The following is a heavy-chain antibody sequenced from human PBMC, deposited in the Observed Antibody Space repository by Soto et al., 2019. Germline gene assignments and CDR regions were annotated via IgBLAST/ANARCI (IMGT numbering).Heavy chain of an antibody. Sequence: GGSLRLSCAASGFAFSNYAMTWVRQAPGKGLEWVSVISGSGDTTSYADSVKGRFSISRDSSMDTLYLQMNNLRPEDTAVYYCAKGPFADWKYGWLDPGGQGTRVTVSS. CDR1: GFAFSNYA. J-gene: IGHJ5*02. CDR3: AKGPFADWKYGWLDP. CDR2: ISGSGDTT. D-gene: IGHD1-7*01. V-gene: IGHV3-23*01.